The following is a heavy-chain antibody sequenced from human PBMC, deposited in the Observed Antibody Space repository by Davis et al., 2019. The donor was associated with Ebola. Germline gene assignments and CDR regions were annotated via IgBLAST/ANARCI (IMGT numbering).Heavy chain of an antibody. CDR3: ARGYCSSTSCYSKAFDI. V-gene: IGHV3-30-3*01. Sequence: GESLKISCAASGFTFSSYAMHWVRQAPGKGLEWVAVISYDGSNKYYADSVKGRFTISRDNSKNTLYLQMNSLRAEDTAVYYCARGYCSSTSCYSKAFDIWGQGTMVTVSS. CDR2: ISYDGSNK. CDR1: GFTFSSYA. J-gene: IGHJ3*02. D-gene: IGHD2-2*02.